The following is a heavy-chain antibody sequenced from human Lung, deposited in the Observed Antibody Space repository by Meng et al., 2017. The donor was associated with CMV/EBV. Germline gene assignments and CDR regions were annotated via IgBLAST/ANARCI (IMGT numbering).Heavy chain of an antibody. CDR1: GGTFSSYA. CDR3: ASLSYPPRKSYFDY. J-gene: IGHJ4*02. CDR2: IIPILGIA. V-gene: IGHV1-69*10. Sequence: SXXVSXKASGGTFSSYAISWVRQAPGQGLEWMGGIIPILGIANYAQKFQGRVTITADKSTSTAYMELSSLRSEDTAVYYCASLSYPPRKSYFDYWGPGKLV. D-gene: IGHD3-16*02.